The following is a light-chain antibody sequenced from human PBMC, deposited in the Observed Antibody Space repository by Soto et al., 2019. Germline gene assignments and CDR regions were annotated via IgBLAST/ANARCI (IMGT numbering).Light chain of an antibody. CDR2: DVS. J-gene: IGLJ2*01. Sequence: QSALTQPASVSGSPGQSITISCTGTSSDVGGYNYVSWYQQHPGKAPKLMIYDVSNRRSGVSNRFSGSKSGNTASLTNSVXXXXXXXDYXCSSYTSSSTVVFGGGTK. V-gene: IGLV2-14*01. CDR1: SSDVGGYNY. CDR3: SSYTSSSTVV.